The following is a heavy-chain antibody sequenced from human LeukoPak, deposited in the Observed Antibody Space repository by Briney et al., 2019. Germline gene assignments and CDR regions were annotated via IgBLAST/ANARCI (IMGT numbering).Heavy chain of an antibody. CDR3: ARVPYYYDSSGYYGYFQH. V-gene: IGHV3-66*01. CDR1: GFTVSSNY. J-gene: IGHJ1*01. Sequence: GGSLRLSCAASGFTVSSNYMSWVRQAPGKGLEWVSVIYSGGSTYYADSVKGRFTISRDNSKNTLYLQMNSLRAEDTAVYYCARVPYYYDSSGYYGYFQHWGQGTLVTVSS. D-gene: IGHD3-22*01. CDR2: IYSGGST.